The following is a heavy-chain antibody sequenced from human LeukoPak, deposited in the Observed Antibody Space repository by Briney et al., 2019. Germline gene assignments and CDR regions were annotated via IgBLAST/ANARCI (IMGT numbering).Heavy chain of an antibody. D-gene: IGHD3-3*01. CDR1: GYTFTSYD. Sequence: ASVKVSCKASGYTFTSYDINWVRQATGQGREWMGWMNPNSGNTGYAQKFQGRVTMTRNTSISTAYMELSSLRSEDTAVYYCASSTAAYYDFWSGAHYYYMDVWGKGTTVTVSS. V-gene: IGHV1-8*01. CDR3: ASSTAAYYDFWSGAHYYYMDV. J-gene: IGHJ6*03. CDR2: MNPNSGNT.